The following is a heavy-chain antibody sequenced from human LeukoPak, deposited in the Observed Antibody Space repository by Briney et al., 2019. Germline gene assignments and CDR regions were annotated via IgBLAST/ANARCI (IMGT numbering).Heavy chain of an antibody. CDR2: IYYRGSI. D-gene: IGHD3-3*01. CDR1: GGSISNSTYY. Sequence: SETLSLTCTVSGGSISNSTYYSGWIRQPPGKGLEWIGNIYYRGSIYYNPSLKSRVTISVDTSKNQFSLKLRSVTAADTAVYYCARWSHTFFDYWGQGTLVTVSS. CDR3: ARWSHTFFDY. J-gene: IGHJ4*02. V-gene: IGHV4-39*07.